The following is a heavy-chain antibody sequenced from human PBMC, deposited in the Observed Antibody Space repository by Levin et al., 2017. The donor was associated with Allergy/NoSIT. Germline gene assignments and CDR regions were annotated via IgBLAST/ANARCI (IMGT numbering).Heavy chain of an antibody. CDR2: INSDGSST. J-gene: IGHJ6*02. CDR3: ARVLAAAGNYYYYGMDV. CDR1: GFTFSSYW. Sequence: GGSLRLSCAASGFTFSSYWMHWVRQAPGKGLVWVSRINSDGSSTSYADSVKGRFTISRDNAKNTLYLQMNSLRAEDTAVYYCARVLAAAGNYYYYGMDVWGQGTTVTVSS. V-gene: IGHV3-74*01. D-gene: IGHD6-13*01.